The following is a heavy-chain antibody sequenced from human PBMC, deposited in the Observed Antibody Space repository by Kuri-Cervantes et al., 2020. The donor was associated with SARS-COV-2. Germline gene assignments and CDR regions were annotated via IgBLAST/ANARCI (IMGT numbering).Heavy chain of an antibody. J-gene: IGHJ4*02. Sequence: SETLSLTCAVYGGSFNDYWWSWVRQPPGKGLEWIGSIYHSGSTYYNPSLKSRVTISVDTSKNQFSLKLSSVTAADTAVYYCARDPTGLQYYFDYWGQGTLVTVSS. CDR1: GGSFNDYW. CDR2: IYHSGST. V-gene: IGHV4-34*01. D-gene: IGHD4-11*01. CDR3: ARDPTGLQYYFDY.